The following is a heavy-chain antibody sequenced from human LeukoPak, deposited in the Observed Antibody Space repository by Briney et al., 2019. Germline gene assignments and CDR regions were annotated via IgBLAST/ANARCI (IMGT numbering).Heavy chain of an antibody. D-gene: IGHD3-16*01. Sequence: SETLSLTCAVYGGSFSGHYWSWIRQPPGKGLEWIGEINHSGSTNYNPSLKSRVTISVDTSKNQFSLKLNSVTAADTAVYYCARQTLGGFWYFDLWGRGTLVTVSS. CDR1: GGSFSGHY. V-gene: IGHV4-34*01. CDR3: ARQTLGGFWYFDL. J-gene: IGHJ2*01. CDR2: INHSGST.